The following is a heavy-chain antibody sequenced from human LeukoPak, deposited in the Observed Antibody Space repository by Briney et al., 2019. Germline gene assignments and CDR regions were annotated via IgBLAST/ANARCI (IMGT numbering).Heavy chain of an antibody. CDR3: ASRSGSFSDALDI. J-gene: IGHJ3*02. CDR1: GGSISSYY. CDR2: IYYSGST. Sequence: SSETLSLTCTVSGGSISSYYWSWIRQPPGKGLEWIGYIYYSGSTKYNPSLKSRVTMSVDTSKNQFSLKLSSVTAADTAVYYCASRSGSFSDALDIWGQGTLVTVSS. D-gene: IGHD3-10*01. V-gene: IGHV4-59*08.